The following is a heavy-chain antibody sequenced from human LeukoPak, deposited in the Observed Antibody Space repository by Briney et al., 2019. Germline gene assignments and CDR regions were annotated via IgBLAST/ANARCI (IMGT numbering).Heavy chain of an antibody. V-gene: IGHV1-18*01. J-gene: IGHJ5*02. CDR1: GGSFSSYA. CDR3: ARFCGGGSCRFDP. D-gene: IGHD2-15*01. CDR2: ISAYNGNT. Sequence: ASVKVSCKASGGSFSSYAFSWLRQAPGQGLEWMGWISAYNGNTNYALKFQGRVTMTTDTSTTTAYMELRSLRSDDTAVYYCARFCGGGSCRFDPWGQGTLVTVSS.